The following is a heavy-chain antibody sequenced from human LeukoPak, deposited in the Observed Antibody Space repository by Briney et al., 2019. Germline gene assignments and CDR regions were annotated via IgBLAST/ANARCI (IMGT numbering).Heavy chain of an antibody. D-gene: IGHD3-9*01. Sequence: SVKVSCKASGGTFSSYAISWVRQAPGQGLEWMGGIIPIFGTANYAQKFQGRVTITRNTSISTAYMELSSLRSEDTAVYYCARGSYATYYDILTGYFTDYYYYMDVWGKGTTVTVSS. CDR3: ARGSYATYYDILTGYFTDYYYYMDV. V-gene: IGHV1-69*05. CDR1: GGTFSSYA. J-gene: IGHJ6*03. CDR2: IIPIFGTA.